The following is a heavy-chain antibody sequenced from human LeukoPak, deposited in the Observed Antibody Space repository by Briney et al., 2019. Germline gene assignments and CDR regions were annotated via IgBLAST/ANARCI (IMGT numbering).Heavy chain of an antibody. V-gene: IGHV3-30*02. CDR1: GFTFSNYG. J-gene: IGHJ4*02. Sequence: GGSLRLSCTASGFTFSNYGMHWIRQAPGKGLEWVTFIRYDGNVKYYADSVKGRFTISRDNSKNTLYLQMNSLRAEDTAVYYCARRAGAYSHPYDYWGQGTLVTVSS. CDR2: IRYDGNVK. CDR3: ARRAGAYSHPYDY. D-gene: IGHD4/OR15-4a*01.